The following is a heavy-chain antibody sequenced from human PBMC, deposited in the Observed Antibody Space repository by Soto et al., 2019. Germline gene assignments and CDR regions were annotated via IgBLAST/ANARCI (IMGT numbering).Heavy chain of an antibody. CDR1: GVTFSSYG. CDR2: IWYDGSNK. D-gene: IGHD3-10*01. V-gene: IGHV3-33*01. Sequence: GGSLRLSCAASGVTFSSYGMHWVRQAPGKGLEWVAVIWYDGSNKYYADSVKGRFTISRDNSKNTLYLQMNSLRAEDTAVYYCARDDKGSLLWFGELSSGMDVRGQATTVTVSS. CDR3: ARDDKGSLLWFGELSSGMDV. J-gene: IGHJ6*02.